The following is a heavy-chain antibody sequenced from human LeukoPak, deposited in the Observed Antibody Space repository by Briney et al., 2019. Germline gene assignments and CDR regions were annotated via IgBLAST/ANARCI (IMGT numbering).Heavy chain of an antibody. J-gene: IGHJ5*02. CDR3: ARRLTQYDCFDP. CDR2: TCYRSTWYN. D-gene: IGHD2-2*01. V-gene: IGHV6-1*01. CDR1: GDSVSSNSVT. Sequence: SQTLSLTCAISGDSVSSNSVTWNWIRQSPSRGLEWLGRTCYRSTWYNDYAVSVRGRITVNPDTSKNQFSLHLNPVTPEDTAVYYCARRLTQYDCFDPWGQGTLVTVSS.